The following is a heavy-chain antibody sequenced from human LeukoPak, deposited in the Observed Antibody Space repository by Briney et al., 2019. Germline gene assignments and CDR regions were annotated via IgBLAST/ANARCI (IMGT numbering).Heavy chain of an antibody. V-gene: IGHV4-39*07. CDR2: IYYSGST. J-gene: IGHJ4*02. CDR1: GGSISSSSYY. Sequence: SETLSLTCTVSGGSISSSSYYWGWIRQPPGKGLEWIGSIYYSGSTYYNPSLKSRVTISVDTSKNQFSLKLSSVTAADTAVYYCARSFGEPSIAVAGSIGYWGQGTLVTVSS. D-gene: IGHD6-19*01. CDR3: ARSFGEPSIAVAGSIGY.